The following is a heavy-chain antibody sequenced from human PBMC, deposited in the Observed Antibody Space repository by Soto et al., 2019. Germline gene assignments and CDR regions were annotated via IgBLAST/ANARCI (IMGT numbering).Heavy chain of an antibody. CDR3: ARDVLAGYDDAFDI. CDR1: GFTFSSYG. J-gene: IGHJ3*02. V-gene: IGHV3-33*01. CDR2: IWYDGSNK. Sequence: PGGSLRLSCAASGFTFSSYGMHWVRQAPGKGLEWVAVIWYDGSNKYYADSVKGRFTISRDNSKNTLYLQMNSLRAGDTAVYYCARDVLAGYDDAFDIWGQGTMVTVSS. D-gene: IGHD5-12*01.